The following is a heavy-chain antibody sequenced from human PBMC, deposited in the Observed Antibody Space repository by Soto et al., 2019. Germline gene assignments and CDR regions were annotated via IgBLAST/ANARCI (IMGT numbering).Heavy chain of an antibody. J-gene: IGHJ4*02. CDR2: IIPIFPTP. CDR1: GGTFGNSA. D-gene: IGHD1-26*01. CDR3: ARRGSGSYYDY. Sequence: QVQLVQSGAEVKKPGSSVTVSCKASGGTFGNSAISWVRQAPGQGLEWMGGIIPIFPTPDYAQKFQGRVTITADESTTTAYMELTSLRSEDTAVYYCARRGSGSYYDYWGQGTLVTVSS. V-gene: IGHV1-69*12.